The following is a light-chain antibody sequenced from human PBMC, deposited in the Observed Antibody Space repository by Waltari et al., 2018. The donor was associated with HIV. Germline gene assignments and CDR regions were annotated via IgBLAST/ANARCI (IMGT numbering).Light chain of an antibody. Sequence: DIQMTQSPSSVSASVGDRVTIPFRASQGISNWVAWYQQKAGKPPKLLIYAASSLQSGVPSRFSGSGSGTEFTLTISSLQPEDFATYYCQQANSFPRTFGGGTKVEIK. V-gene: IGKV1-12*01. CDR2: AAS. CDR3: QQANSFPRT. CDR1: QGISNW. J-gene: IGKJ4*01.